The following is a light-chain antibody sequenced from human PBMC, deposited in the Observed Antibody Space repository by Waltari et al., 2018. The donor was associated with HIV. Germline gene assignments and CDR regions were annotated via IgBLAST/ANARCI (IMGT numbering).Light chain of an antibody. CDR2: AAS. J-gene: IGKJ4*01. Sequence: DIQMTQSPSSLSASVGDRVTITCRASQSISSYLNWYQQKPGKAHKLLIYAASSLQSGVPSRFSGSGSGTDFTLTISSLHPEDFATYYCQQSYSTLLTFGGGTKVEIK. CDR1: QSISSY. V-gene: IGKV1-39*01. CDR3: QQSYSTLLT.